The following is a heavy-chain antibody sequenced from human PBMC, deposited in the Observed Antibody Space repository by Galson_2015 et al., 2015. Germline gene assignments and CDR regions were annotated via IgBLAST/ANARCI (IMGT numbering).Heavy chain of an antibody. CDR3: ARSLLQPAPFDY. CDR2: IDWDDDK. V-gene: IGHV2-70*01. Sequence: PALVKPTQTLTLTCTFSGFSLSTSGMCVSWIRQPPGEALEWLALIDWDDDKYYSTSLKTRLTISKDTSKNQVVLTMTNMDPVDTATYYCARSLLQPAPFDYWGQGTLVTVSS. CDR1: GFSLSTSGMC. J-gene: IGHJ4*02. D-gene: IGHD6-13*01.